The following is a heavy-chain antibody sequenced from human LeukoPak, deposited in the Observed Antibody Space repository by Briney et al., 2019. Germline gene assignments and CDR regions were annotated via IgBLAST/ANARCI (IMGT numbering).Heavy chain of an antibody. D-gene: IGHD6-6*01. Sequence: AASVRVSCKASGYTFTSDNMHWVRDTPGQRLERMGIIKPNSGSTSYAQKFQGRVTMTRDTSTSTVYMELSSLRSEDTAVYYCARGIAARAGWFDPWGQGTLVTVSS. V-gene: IGHV1-46*01. CDR1: GYTFTSDN. CDR2: IKPNSGST. CDR3: ARGIAARAGWFDP. J-gene: IGHJ5*02.